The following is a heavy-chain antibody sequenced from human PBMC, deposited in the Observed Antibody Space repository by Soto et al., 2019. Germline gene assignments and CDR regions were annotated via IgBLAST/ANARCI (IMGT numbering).Heavy chain of an antibody. CDR3: ARGRGDIVVVPAAAYYYYYGMDV. V-gene: IGHV4-34*01. Sequence: SETMSVTCAVYGGSFSGYYLSWIRQTPGKGLEWIGEINHSGSTNYNPSLKSRVTISVDTSKDQFSLKLSSVTAADTAVYYCARGRGDIVVVPAAAYYYYYGMDVWGQGTTVTVSS. J-gene: IGHJ6*02. CDR2: INHSGST. CDR1: GGSFSGYY. D-gene: IGHD2-2*01.